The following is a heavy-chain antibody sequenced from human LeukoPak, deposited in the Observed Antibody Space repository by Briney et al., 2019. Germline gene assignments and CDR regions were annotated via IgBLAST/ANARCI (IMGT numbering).Heavy chain of an antibody. CDR2: IYYSGSI. D-gene: IGHD2-21*02. CDR3: ARAVTGYHFDH. J-gene: IGHJ4*02. Sequence: SETLSLTCTVSGGSISSSSYYWGWIRQPPGKGLEWIGYIYYSGSINYNPSLQSRVTISVDTSKNQFSLKLSSVSAADTAVYYCARAVTGYHFDHWGQGTLVTVSS. CDR1: GGSISSSSYY. V-gene: IGHV4-61*05.